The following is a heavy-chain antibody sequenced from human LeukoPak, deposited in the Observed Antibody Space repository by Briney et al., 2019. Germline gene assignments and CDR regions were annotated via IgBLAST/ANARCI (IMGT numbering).Heavy chain of an antibody. V-gene: IGHV1-3*01. CDR3: ARGGYDYAWDQYDY. CDR1: GYTFPNYA. CDR2: INPGNGNT. J-gene: IGHJ4*02. D-gene: IGHD3-16*01. Sequence: ASVKVSCKASGYTFPNYAMHWVRQAPGQSLEWMGWINPGNGNTKYSQNFQGRVTLTRDTSASTAYMDVSSLKSKDTAVYYCARGGYDYAWDQYDYWGQGTLVTVSS.